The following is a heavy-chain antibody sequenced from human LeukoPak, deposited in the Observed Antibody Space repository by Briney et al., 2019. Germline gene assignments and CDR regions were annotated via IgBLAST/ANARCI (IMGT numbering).Heavy chain of an antibody. D-gene: IGHD1-14*01. Sequence: GGSLRLSCVASGFTFSRYWMHWVRQAPGKGLVWVSRINSDGSTTIYADSVKGRFTISRDNAKNTLYLQMNSLRAEDTAAYFCASGPTGFAWGQGTLVTVSS. CDR1: GFTFSRYW. CDR2: INSDGSTT. J-gene: IGHJ5*02. CDR3: ASGPTGFA. V-gene: IGHV3-74*01.